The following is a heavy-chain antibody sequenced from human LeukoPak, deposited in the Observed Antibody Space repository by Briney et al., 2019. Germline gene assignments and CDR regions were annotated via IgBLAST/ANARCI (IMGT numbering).Heavy chain of an antibody. CDR1: GGSISGYY. V-gene: IGHV4-59*01. CDR2: IYYSGST. J-gene: IGHJ3*02. D-gene: IGHD3-22*01. Sequence: PSETLSLTCTVSGGSISGYYWSWIRQSPGKGLEWIGYIYYSGSTNYNPSLKSRVTISVDTSKNQFSLKLRSVTAADTAVYYCARATYYYDSSGYYIDALDIWGQGTMVTVS. CDR3: ARATYYYDSSGYYIDALDI.